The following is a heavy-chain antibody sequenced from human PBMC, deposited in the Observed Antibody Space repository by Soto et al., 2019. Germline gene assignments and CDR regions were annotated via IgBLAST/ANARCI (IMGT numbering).Heavy chain of an antibody. Sequence: EVQLVESGGRLVQPGRSLRLSCVGTGLNFDDFAMHWVRQAPGKGLEWVSGITWNSRVLAYADSVKGRFTISRDNARNSLYLPLDSLRDEETALYYCAKGRYYFWSPSYFDSWGQGTLVTVSS. V-gene: IGHV3-9*01. D-gene: IGHD3-3*01. J-gene: IGHJ4*02. CDR2: ITWNSRVL. CDR3: AKGRYYFWSPSYFDS. CDR1: GLNFDDFA.